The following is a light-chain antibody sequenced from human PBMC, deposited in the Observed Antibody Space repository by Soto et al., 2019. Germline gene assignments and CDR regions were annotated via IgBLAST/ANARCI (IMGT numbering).Light chain of an antibody. CDR1: QSISSY. CDR3: QQSYSSPPT. J-gene: IGKJ1*01. V-gene: IGKV1-39*01. CDR2: AAS. Sequence: IQMTQSPSSLSASVGDGVTITCRASQSISSYVSWYQQKPGKAPKLQIYAASRLESGVPSRFSGSRSGPDFTLTISSLQTEDFATYYCQQSYSSPPTFGQGTKVDIK.